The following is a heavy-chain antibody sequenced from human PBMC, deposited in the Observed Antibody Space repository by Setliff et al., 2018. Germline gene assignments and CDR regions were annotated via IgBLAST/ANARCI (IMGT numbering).Heavy chain of an antibody. CDR3: ALSSLSLCGGGNCPNAFDV. J-gene: IGHJ3*01. CDR1: GYRFSTYG. D-gene: IGHD2-21*01. V-gene: IGHV1-18*01. Sequence: ASVKVSCKASGYRFSTYGISWVRQAPGQGLEWMAWVSDNNGNTNYAKSFQGRVTMNTDTSTSTAYMELGSLTSDDTAVYFCALSSLSLCGGGNCPNAFDVWGQGTLVTVSS. CDR2: VSDNNGNT.